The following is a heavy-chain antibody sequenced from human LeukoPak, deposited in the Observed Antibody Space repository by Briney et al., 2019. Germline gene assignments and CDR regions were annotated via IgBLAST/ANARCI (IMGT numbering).Heavy chain of an antibody. Sequence: GGSLRLSCAASGFTFSSYSMNWVRQAPGKGLEWVSSISSGSSYIYYADSVKGRFTISRDNAKNSLYLQMNSLRAEDTAVYYCARDPRYCSGGSCRIDPWGQGTLVTVSS. J-gene: IGHJ5*02. D-gene: IGHD2-15*01. CDR2: ISSGSSYI. CDR3: ARDPRYCSGGSCRIDP. V-gene: IGHV3-21*01. CDR1: GFTFSSYS.